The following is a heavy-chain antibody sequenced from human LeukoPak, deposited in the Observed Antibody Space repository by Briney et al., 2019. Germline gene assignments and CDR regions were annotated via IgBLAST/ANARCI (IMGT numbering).Heavy chain of an antibody. CDR2: VHHSGST. Sequence: SETLSLTCDVYGGSFSGYYWSWIRQPPGKGLEWIGEVHHSGSTHYNPSLKSRVTISVDKSKNHFSLKLTSVTAADTAVYYCARRSSGWYFDYWGQGTLVTVSS. CDR3: ARRSSGWYFDY. CDR1: GGSFSGYY. J-gene: IGHJ4*02. D-gene: IGHD6-19*01. V-gene: IGHV4-34*01.